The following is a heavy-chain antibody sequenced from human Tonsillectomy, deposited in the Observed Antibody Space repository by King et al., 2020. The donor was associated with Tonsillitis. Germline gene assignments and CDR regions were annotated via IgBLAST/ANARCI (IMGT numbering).Heavy chain of an antibody. Sequence: VQLVESGGGLVKPGGSLRLSCAASGLTFSDYYMNWIRQAPGKGLEWVTYISFSGNTIHYADSVNGRFTISRDNAKKSLYLQMISLRAEDTAVYYCASSLRGLCVFDNWGQGILVTVSS. CDR2: ISFSGNTI. D-gene: IGHD3-10*01. CDR3: ASSLRGLCVFDN. J-gene: IGHJ4*02. V-gene: IGHV3-11*01. CDR1: GLTFSDYY.